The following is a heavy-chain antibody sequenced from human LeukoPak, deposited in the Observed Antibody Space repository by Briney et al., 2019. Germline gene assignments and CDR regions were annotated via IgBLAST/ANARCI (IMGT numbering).Heavy chain of an antibody. V-gene: IGHV1-8*02. CDR1: GYTFTGYY. CDR2: MNPNSGNT. Sequence: ASVKVSCKASGYTFTGYYMHWVRQAPGQGLEWMGWMNPNSGNTGYAQKFQGRATMTRNTSISTAYMELSSLRSEDTAVYYCARGRGLELRPNNWFDPWGQGTLVTASS. D-gene: IGHD1-7*01. J-gene: IGHJ5*02. CDR3: ARGRGLELRPNNWFDP.